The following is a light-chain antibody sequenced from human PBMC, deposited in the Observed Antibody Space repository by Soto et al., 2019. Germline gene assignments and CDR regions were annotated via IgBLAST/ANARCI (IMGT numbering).Light chain of an antibody. CDR1: QSVGSD. J-gene: IGKJ4*01. V-gene: IGKV3D-15*01. CDR3: QQDNSLPLT. CDR2: DIF. Sequence: EIVMTQSPATLSVSPGERATLSCRASQSVGSDLAWYQQKPGQAPRLVIYDIFTRATSVPTRISGSGSGTEFTLTISSLQSEEFAVYYCQQDNSLPLTFGGGTKVDIK.